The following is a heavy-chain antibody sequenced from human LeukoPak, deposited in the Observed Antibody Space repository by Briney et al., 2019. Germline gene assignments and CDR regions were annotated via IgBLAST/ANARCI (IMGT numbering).Heavy chain of an antibody. Sequence: SETLSLTCTVSGGSISSYYWSWIRQPAGKGLEWIGRIYTSGSTNYNPSLKSRVTMSVDTSKNQFSLKLSSVTAADTAVYYCARAGYYYDSSGYYGWFDPWGQGTLVTVSS. CDR3: ARAGYYYDSSGYYGWFDP. D-gene: IGHD3-22*01. J-gene: IGHJ5*02. CDR2: IYTSGST. CDR1: GGSISSYY. V-gene: IGHV4-4*07.